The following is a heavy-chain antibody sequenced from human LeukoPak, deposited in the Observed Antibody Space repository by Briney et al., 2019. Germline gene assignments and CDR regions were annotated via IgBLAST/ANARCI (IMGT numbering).Heavy chain of an antibody. D-gene: IGHD4/OR15-4a*01. CDR2: INQDGSEK. V-gene: IGHV3-7*01. CDR3: SRALEV. J-gene: IGHJ6*04. Sequence: TGGSLRLSCEVSGFIFSTYWMDWVRQAPGRGLEWVANINQDGSEKYFVDSVRGRFTIFRDNAKNTLYLQMNSLRAEDTAVYYCSRALEVWGKGTTVTVSS. CDR1: GFIFSTYW.